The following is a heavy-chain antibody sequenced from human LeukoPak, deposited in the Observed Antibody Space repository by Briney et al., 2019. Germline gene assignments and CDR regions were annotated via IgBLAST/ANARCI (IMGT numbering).Heavy chain of an antibody. J-gene: IGHJ5*02. D-gene: IGHD3-9*01. CDR2: IYYSGST. V-gene: IGHV4-59*01. CDR1: GGSISSYY. Sequence: SETLSLTCTVSGGSISSYYWSWIRQPPGKGLEWIGYIYYSGSTNYNPSLKSRVTISVDTSKNQFSLKLCSVTAADTAVYYCAREDYDILTGYPNWFDPWGQGTLVTVSS. CDR3: AREDYDILTGYPNWFDP.